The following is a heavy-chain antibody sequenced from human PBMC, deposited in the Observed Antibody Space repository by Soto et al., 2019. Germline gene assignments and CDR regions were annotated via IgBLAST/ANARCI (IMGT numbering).Heavy chain of an antibody. J-gene: IGHJ4*02. CDR2: ISAYNGNT. Sequence: QVQLVQSGAEVKKPGASVKVSCKASGYTFTSYGISWVRQAPGQGLEWMGWISAYNGNTKYAQKLQGRVTMTTDTPTSTAYMELRSLRSDDTAVYYCARDVAIVLLPAAIPWDYWGQGTLVTVSS. CDR1: GYTFTSYG. D-gene: IGHD2-2*01. CDR3: ARDVAIVLLPAAIPWDY. V-gene: IGHV1-18*01.